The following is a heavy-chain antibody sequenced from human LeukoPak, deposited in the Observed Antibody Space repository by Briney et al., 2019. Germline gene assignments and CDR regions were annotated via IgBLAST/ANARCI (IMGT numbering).Heavy chain of an antibody. Sequence: PGGSLRLSCAASGFTFSSYAMSWARQAPGKGPQWVSAISGSGGITYYADSVKGRFAISRDNSKNTLYLQMNSLRAEDTAVYYCARDRGSYYTHLSFDIWGQGTMVTVSS. CDR3: ARDRGSYYTHLSFDI. D-gene: IGHD1-26*01. J-gene: IGHJ3*02. V-gene: IGHV3-23*01. CDR2: ISGSGGIT. CDR1: GFTFSSYA.